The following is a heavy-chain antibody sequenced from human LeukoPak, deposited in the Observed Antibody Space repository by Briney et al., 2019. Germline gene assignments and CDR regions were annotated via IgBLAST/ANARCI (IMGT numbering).Heavy chain of an antibody. CDR3: ARGFRQQLRLQNYYYYMDV. CDR2: MNPNSGNT. Sequence: GASVKVSCKASGYTFTSYDINWVRQATGQGLEWMGWMNPNSGNTGYAQKFQGRVTMTRNTSISTAYMELSSLRSEDTAVYYCARGFRQQLRLQNYYYYMDVWGKGTTVTVSS. CDR1: GYTFTSYD. V-gene: IGHV1-8*01. D-gene: IGHD6-13*01. J-gene: IGHJ6*03.